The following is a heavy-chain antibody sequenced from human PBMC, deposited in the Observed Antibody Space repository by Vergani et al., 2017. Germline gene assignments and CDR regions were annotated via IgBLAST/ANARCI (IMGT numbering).Heavy chain of an antibody. V-gene: IGHV1-2*02. CDR3: ARVGTSSNRDYFDY. J-gene: IGHJ4*02. Sequence: QVQLVQSGAEVKKPGASVKVSCKASGYTFTDYFMHWVRQAPGQGLECMGWINPNSGGTNYAQKFQGRVNLTRDTSISTAYMELSNLRSDDTAVYYCARVGTSSNRDYFDYWGQGTLVTVSS. D-gene: IGHD2-2*01. CDR1: GYTFTDYF. CDR2: INPNSGGT.